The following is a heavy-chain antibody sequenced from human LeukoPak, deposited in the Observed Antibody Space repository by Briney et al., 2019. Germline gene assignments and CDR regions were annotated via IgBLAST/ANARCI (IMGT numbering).Heavy chain of an antibody. CDR1: GGSISSGDYY. V-gene: IGHV4-30-4*08. J-gene: IGHJ4*02. CDR3: ARLRGYYFDY. Sequence: SQTLSLTCTVSGGSISSGDYYWHWIRQPPGRGLEWIGYIYYSGSTYYNPSLKSRVTISVDTSKSQFSLKLSSVTAADTAVYYCARLRGYYFDYWGQGTLVTVSS. CDR2: IYYSGST. D-gene: IGHD3-16*01.